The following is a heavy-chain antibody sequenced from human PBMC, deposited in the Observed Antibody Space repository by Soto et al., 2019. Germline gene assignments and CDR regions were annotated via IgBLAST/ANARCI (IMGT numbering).Heavy chain of an antibody. V-gene: IGHV4-34*01. CDR2: INHSGST. CDR1: GGSFSGYY. Sequence: SETLSLTCAVYGGSFSGYYWSWIRQPPGKGLEWIGEINHSGSTNYNPSLKSRVTISVDTSKNQFSLKLSSVTAADTAVYYCASQINSGSDYWGQGTLVTVS. J-gene: IGHJ4*02. D-gene: IGHD1-26*01. CDR3: ASQINSGSDY.